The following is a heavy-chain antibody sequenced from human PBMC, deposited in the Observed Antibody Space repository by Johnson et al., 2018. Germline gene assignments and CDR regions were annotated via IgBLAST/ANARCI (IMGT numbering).Heavy chain of an antibody. D-gene: IGHD1-7*01. J-gene: IGHJ3*02. CDR2: INDSGNT. CDR1: GGYFSGYY. Sequence: QVQLQQWGAGLLKPSETLSLSCAVYGGYFSGYYWSWIRQPPGKGLEWIGEINDSGNTNYNPSLKSRVTISVDTSKNQLSLRLSSVTAADTAVYYCARNQLPDVTGAFDIWGQGTMVTVSS. CDR3: ARNQLPDVTGAFDI. V-gene: IGHV4-34*01.